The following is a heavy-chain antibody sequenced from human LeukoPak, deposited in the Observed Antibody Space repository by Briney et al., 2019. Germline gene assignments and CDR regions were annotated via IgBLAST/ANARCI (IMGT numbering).Heavy chain of an antibody. Sequence: PSETLSLTCTVSGGSISSSSYYWGWIRQPPGKGLEWIGSIYYSGSTYYNPSLKSRVTISVDTSKNQFSLKLSSVTAADTAVYYCAREGVGPTDDAFDIWGQGTMVTIS. J-gene: IGHJ3*02. V-gene: IGHV4-39*02. CDR3: AREGVGPTDDAFDI. CDR2: IYYSGST. CDR1: GGSISSSSYY. D-gene: IGHD1-26*01.